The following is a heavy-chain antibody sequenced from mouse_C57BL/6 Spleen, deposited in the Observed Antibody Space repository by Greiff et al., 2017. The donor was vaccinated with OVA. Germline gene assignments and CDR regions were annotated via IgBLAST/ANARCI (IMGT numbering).Heavy chain of an antibody. J-gene: IGHJ3*01. CDR1: GFTFSNYW. CDR2: IRLKSDNYAT. V-gene: IGHV6-3*01. CDR3: TGDEEGFAY. Sequence: EVKLMESGGGLVQPGGSMKLSCVASGFTFSNYWMNWVRQSPEKGLEWVAQIRLKSDNYATHYAESVKGRFTISRDDSKSSVYLQMNNLRAEDTGIYYCTGDEEGFAYWGQGTLVTVSA.